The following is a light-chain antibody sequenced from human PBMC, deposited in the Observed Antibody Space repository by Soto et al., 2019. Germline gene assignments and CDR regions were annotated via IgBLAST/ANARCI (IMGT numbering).Light chain of an antibody. CDR3: CSYAGSGTYG. V-gene: IGLV2-23*01. CDR1: SSDFGTYNL. J-gene: IGLJ1*01. CDR2: EGS. Sequence: QSVLTQPASVSGSPGQSITISCTETSSDFGTYNLVSWYQHHPGKAPKLMIYEGSKRPSGVAHRFSGSKSGNTASLTISGLQAEDEGDYYCCSYAGSGTYGFGTGTKLTVL.